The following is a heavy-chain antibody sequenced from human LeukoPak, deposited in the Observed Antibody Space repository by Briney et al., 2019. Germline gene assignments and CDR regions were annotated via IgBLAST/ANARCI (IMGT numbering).Heavy chain of an antibody. CDR3: SGVRSNYYYYMDV. Sequence: PSETLSLTCTVSGVSISSYYWSWIRQPPGKGLEWIGDIYYSGSTNYNPSPKSRVTISVDTSKNQFSLKLSSVTPSGTAVYYCSGVRSNYYYYMDVWGKGTTVTVSS. CDR2: IYYSGST. D-gene: IGHD4-17*01. V-gene: IGHV4-59*01. J-gene: IGHJ6*03. CDR1: GVSISSYY.